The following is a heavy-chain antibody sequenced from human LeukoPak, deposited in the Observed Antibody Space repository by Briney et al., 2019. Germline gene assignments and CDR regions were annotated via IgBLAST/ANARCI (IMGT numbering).Heavy chain of an antibody. CDR2: IYYSGST. J-gene: IGHJ4*02. CDR3: ASRGGSGSYFPLGY. V-gene: IGHV4-39*07. CDR1: GGSISSSSYY. D-gene: IGHD3-10*01. Sequence: KTSETLSLACAVSGGSISSSSYYWGWIRQPPGKGLEWIGSIYYSGSTYYNPSLKSRVTISVDTSKNQFSLKLSSVTAADTAVYYCASRGGSGSYFPLGYWGQGTLVTVSS.